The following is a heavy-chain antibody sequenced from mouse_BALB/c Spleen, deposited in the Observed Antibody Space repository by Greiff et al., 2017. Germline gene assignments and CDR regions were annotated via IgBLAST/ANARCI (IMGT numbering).Heavy chain of an antibody. CDR3: ARDYYYGSSPYFDY. D-gene: IGHD1-1*01. V-gene: IGHV5-17*02. CDR1: GFTFSSFG. Sequence: VQLQQSGGGLVQPGGSRKLSCAASGFTFSSFGMHWVRQAPEKGLEWVAYISSGSSTIYYADTVKGRFTISRDNPKNTLFLQMTSLRSEDTAMYYCARDYYYGSSPYFDYWGQGTTLTVSS. CDR2: ISSGSSTI. J-gene: IGHJ2*01.